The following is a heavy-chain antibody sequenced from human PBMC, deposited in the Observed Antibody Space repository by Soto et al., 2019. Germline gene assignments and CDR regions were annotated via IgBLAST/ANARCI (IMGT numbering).Heavy chain of an antibody. Sequence: SQTLSLTCAISGDSVFSNSAAWNWIRQSPSRGLEWLGRTYYRSKWYNDYAVSVKSRITITPDTSKNQFSLPLNSVTPEDTAVYYCARDRRFLEWLFAYYYYGMDVWGQGTTVTVSS. J-gene: IGHJ6*02. D-gene: IGHD3-3*01. CDR2: TYYRSKWYN. V-gene: IGHV6-1*01. CDR1: GDSVFSNSAA. CDR3: ARDRRFLEWLFAYYYYGMDV.